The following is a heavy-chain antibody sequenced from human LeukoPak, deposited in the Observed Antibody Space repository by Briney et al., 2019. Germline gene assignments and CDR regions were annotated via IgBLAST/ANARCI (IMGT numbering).Heavy chain of an antibody. CDR3: ARTRGYCSSTSCRNFDY. CDR1: GGSFSGYY. Sequence: SETLSLTCAVYGGSFSGYYWSWIRQPPGKGLEWIGEINHSGSTNYNPSLKSRVTISVDTSKNQFSLKLSSVTAADTAAYYCARTRGYCSSTSCRNFDYWGQGTLVTVSS. CDR2: INHSGST. V-gene: IGHV4-34*01. D-gene: IGHD2-2*01. J-gene: IGHJ4*02.